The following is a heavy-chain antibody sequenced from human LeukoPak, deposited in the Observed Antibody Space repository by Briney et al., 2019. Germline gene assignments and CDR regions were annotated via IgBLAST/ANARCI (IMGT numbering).Heavy chain of an antibody. CDR3: ARHWHYYDSSGYRADAFDI. V-gene: IGHV4-59*08. D-gene: IGHD3-22*01. CDR1: GASISSYY. J-gene: IGHJ3*02. CDR2: IYYSGST. Sequence: SETLSLTCTVSGASISSYYWSWIRQPPGKGLEWIGYIYYSGSTNYNPSLKSRVTISVDTSKNQFSLKLSSVTAADTAVYYCARHWHYYDSSGYRADAFDIWGQGTMVTVSS.